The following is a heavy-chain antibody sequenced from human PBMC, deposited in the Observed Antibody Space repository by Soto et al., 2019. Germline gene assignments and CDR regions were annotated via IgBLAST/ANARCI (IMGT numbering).Heavy chain of an antibody. J-gene: IGHJ4*02. CDR2: IYWDDSK. Sequence: QITLKESGPTLVKPTQTLTLTCSFSGFSLSTTGVGVGWIRQPPGKALEWLALIYWDDSKHYSPSLNSTLTITKDTSRNLVVLTMTNMDPVDTATYYCATKGGGDYILGYWGQGTLVTVSS. CDR3: ATKGGGDYILGY. V-gene: IGHV2-5*02. CDR1: GFSLSTTGVG. D-gene: IGHD4-17*01.